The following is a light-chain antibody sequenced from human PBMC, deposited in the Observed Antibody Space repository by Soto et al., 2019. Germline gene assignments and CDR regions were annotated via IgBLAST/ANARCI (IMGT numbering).Light chain of an antibody. V-gene: IGKV3-20*01. CDR1: QSVSSSY. CDR3: QQYGSSPGT. CDR2: GAY. J-gene: IGKJ1*01. Sequence: EIVLTQSPGTLSLSPGERATLSCRASQSVSSSYLAWYQQKPGQAPRLLIYGAYSRATSIPDRFSGSGSGTDFTLTISRLDPEDCAVYYCQQYGSSPGTLGQLTKVEIK.